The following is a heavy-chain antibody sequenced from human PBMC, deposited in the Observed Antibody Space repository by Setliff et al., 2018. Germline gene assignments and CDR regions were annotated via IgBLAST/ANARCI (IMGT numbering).Heavy chain of an antibody. Sequence: ASVKVSCKASGYTFTESIVSWVRQAPGQGLEWLGWIGVYSGNTYTAQRFQGRVTMTTDTSTNMAYLELRGLRSDDTAVYYCLRMVRYCSRTSCQRTSGDEVWGQGTLVTVSS. D-gene: IGHD2-8*01. V-gene: IGHV1-18*01. CDR2: IGVYSGNT. J-gene: IGHJ4*02. CDR1: GYTFTESI. CDR3: LRMVRYCSRTSCQRTSGDEV.